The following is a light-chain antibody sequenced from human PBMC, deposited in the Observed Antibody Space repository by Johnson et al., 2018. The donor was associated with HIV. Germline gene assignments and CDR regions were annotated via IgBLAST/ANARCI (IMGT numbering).Light chain of an antibody. CDR3: GIWDANLSPLYV. V-gene: IGLV1-51*02. J-gene: IGLJ1*01. Sequence: FVLTQPPSVSAAPGQTVNISCSGNVSNIESYFVSWYQQLPGAAPTLLIYEDNKRPSGIPDRFSGSKSGATATLGITGLPTGDEADYYCGIWDANLSPLYVSGTGTTITVL. CDR2: EDN. CDR1: VSNIESYF.